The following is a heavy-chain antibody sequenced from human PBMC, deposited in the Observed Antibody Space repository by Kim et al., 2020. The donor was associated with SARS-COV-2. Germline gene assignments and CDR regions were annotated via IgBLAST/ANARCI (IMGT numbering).Heavy chain of an antibody. CDR2: ISSSSSTI. J-gene: IGHJ4*02. V-gene: IGHV3-48*02. CDR3: ARGPSYGDTRGSFDY. Sequence: GGSLRLSCAASGFTFSSYSMNWVRQAPGKGLEWVSYISSSSSTIYYADSVKGRFTISRDNAKNSLYLQMNSLRDEDTAVYYCARGPSYGDTRGSFDYWGQGTLVTVSS. D-gene: IGHD4-17*01. CDR1: GFTFSSYS.